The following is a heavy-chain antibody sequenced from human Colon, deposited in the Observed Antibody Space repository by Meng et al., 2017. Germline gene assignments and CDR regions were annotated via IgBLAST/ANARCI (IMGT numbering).Heavy chain of an antibody. J-gene: IGHJ4*02. CDR3: GTDIYD. Sequence: EVQLEGSGGGLVQPGGSLRLSCAASGFTFTTAWMTWVRRTPGRGLEWVGRIKSNNDGGTTDYAAPVKGRFTISRDDSKSTLYLQMNSLKIEDTAMYYCGTDIYDWGQGTLVTVSS. V-gene: IGHV3-15*01. CDR1: GFTFTTAW. CDR2: IKSNNDGGTT. D-gene: IGHD2/OR15-2a*01.